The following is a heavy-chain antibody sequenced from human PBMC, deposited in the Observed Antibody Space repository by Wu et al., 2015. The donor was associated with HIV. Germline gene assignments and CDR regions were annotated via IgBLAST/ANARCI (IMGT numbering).Heavy chain of an antibody. D-gene: IGHD6-13*01. CDR1: GFIFINYF. V-gene: IGHV1-2*02. J-gene: IGHJ4*02. CDR3: ASRIVEAGRPFDN. Sequence: QIQLVQSGSEVKKPGASMKVSCRTSGFIFINYFIQWVRQAPGQGLEWMGWINSRNGDTNYAQKFKGRVTMTRDTSITTVYMELRSLRSDDTAVYYCASRIVEAGRPFDNWGQGTLVTVSS. CDR2: INSRNGDT.